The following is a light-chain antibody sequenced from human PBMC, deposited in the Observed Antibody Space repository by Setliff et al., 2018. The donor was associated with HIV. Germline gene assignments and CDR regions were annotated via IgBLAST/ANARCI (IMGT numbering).Light chain of an antibody. J-gene: IGLJ2*01. CDR3: TSYAGSNDVV. V-gene: IGLV2-8*01. Sequence: QSVLTQPPSASGSPGQSVTISCIGTSSDVGGYNYVSWYQQHPGKAPKLMIYEVNKRPSGVPDRFSGSKSGNTASLTVSGLQAEDEADYYCTSYAGSNDVVFGGGTKVTVL. CDR2: EVN. CDR1: SSDVGGYNY.